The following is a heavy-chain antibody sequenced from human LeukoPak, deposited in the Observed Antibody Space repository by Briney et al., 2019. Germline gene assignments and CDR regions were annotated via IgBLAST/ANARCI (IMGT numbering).Heavy chain of an antibody. CDR1: GYTFTSYD. J-gene: IGHJ5*02. V-gene: IGHV1-8*02. D-gene: IGHD1-26*01. CDR3: ARGFSGSYYPNWFDP. CDR2: MNPNSGNT. Sequence: ASVKVSCKASGYTFTSYDINWVRQATGQGLEWMGWMNPNSGNTGYAQKFQGRVTMTRNTSISTAYMELSSLRSEDTAVYYCARGFSGSYYPNWFDPWGQGTLVTVSS.